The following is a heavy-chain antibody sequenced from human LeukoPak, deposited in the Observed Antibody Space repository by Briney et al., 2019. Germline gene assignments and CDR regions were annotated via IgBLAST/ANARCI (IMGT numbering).Heavy chain of an antibody. CDR2: ISGSGGST. D-gene: IGHD1-26*01. V-gene: IGHV3-23*01. CDR1: GFTFSSYA. Sequence: PGGSLRLSCAASGFTFSSYAMSWVRQAPGKGLEWVSAISGSGGSTYYADSVKGRFTISRDNAKNSLYLQMNSLRAEDTALYHCARDREGRYSGSIRSWFDPWGQGTLVTVSS. J-gene: IGHJ5*02. CDR3: ARDREGRYSGSIRSWFDP.